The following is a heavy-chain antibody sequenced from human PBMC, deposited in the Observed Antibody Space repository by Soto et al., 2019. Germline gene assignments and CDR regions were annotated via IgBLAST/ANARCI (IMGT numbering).Heavy chain of an antibody. V-gene: IGHV3-23*01. Sequence: PGGSLRLSCAASGFTFSSYAMSWVRQAPGKGLEWVSAISGSGGSTYYADSVKGRFTISRDNSKNTLYLQMNSLRAEDTAVYYCAKAGGSYYDFWSGYYVYYYYYYMDVWGKGTTVTVSS. CDR3: AKAGGSYYDFWSGYYVYYYYYYMDV. CDR1: GFTFSSYA. CDR2: ISGSGGST. D-gene: IGHD3-3*01. J-gene: IGHJ6*03.